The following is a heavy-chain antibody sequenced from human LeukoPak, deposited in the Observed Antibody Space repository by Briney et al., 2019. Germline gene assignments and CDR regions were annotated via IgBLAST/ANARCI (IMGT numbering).Heavy chain of an antibody. CDR2: IRYDVSKK. CDR1: GFTFSSYG. D-gene: IGHD3-16*01. Sequence: PGGSLRLSCAASGFTFSSYGMNWVRQAPGKGLEWVAFIRYDVSKKYYADSVKGRFTISRDNSKNTLYLQMNTLRAEDTAVYYCAKDYGWGGYYFDYWGQGTLVTVSS. CDR3: AKDYGWGGYYFDY. V-gene: IGHV3-30*02. J-gene: IGHJ4*02.